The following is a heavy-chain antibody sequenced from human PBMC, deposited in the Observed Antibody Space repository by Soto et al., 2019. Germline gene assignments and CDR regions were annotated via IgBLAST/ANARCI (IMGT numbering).Heavy chain of an antibody. Sequence: EVQLLESGGGLVQPGESLRLSCAGSGFTFNNYAMAWVRQAPGKGPEWVSAISGGGDTTYYADSVKGRFTISRDNSKNTLYLQLNSLRAEDTAVYYCAKHGPQYSSSLPHYWGEGTLVTVSA. V-gene: IGHV3-23*01. J-gene: IGHJ4*02. D-gene: IGHD6-13*01. CDR2: ISGGGDTT. CDR1: GFTFNNYA. CDR3: AKHGPQYSSSLPHY.